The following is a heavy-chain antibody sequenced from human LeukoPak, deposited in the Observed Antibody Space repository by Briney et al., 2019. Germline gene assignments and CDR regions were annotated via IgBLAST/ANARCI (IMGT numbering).Heavy chain of an antibody. D-gene: IGHD3-10*01. Sequence: ASVKVSCKASGYTFTGYYIHWVRQAPGQGLEWMGWINPNNGGTNYAQKFQGRVTMTRDTSISTAYMELSSLGSDDTAVYYCARSGAYGSGSYLSYWGQGTLVTVSS. CDR2: INPNNGGT. V-gene: IGHV1-2*02. J-gene: IGHJ4*02. CDR1: GYTFTGYY. CDR3: ARSGAYGSGSYLSY.